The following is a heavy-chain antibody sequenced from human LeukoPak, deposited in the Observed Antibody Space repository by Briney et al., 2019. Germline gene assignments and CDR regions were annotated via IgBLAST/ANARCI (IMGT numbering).Heavy chain of an antibody. J-gene: IGHJ5*02. CDR1: GASISSYY. Sequence: SETLSLTCTVSGASISSYYWSWIRQPPGKGLEWIGKIHYSGSTNYNPSLKSRVTISVDTSKNQFSVKLSSVTAADTAVYYCARRAGSGWSINWFDPWGQGTLITVSS. CDR2: IHYSGST. CDR3: ARRAGSGWSINWFDP. V-gene: IGHV4-59*08. D-gene: IGHD6-19*01.